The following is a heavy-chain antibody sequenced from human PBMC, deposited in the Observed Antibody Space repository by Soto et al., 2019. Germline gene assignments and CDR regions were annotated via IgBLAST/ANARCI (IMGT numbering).Heavy chain of an antibody. V-gene: IGHV3-48*01. D-gene: IGHD6-19*01. J-gene: IGHJ4*02. CDR1: GFTFSSYS. CDR3: ARDGARAGLVSNDY. Sequence: SLRLSCAASGFTFSSYSMNWVRQAPGKGLEWVSYISSSSSTIYYADSVKGRFTISRDNAKNSLYLQMNSLRAEDTAVYYCARDGARAGLVSNDYWGQGTLVTVSS. CDR2: ISSSSSTI.